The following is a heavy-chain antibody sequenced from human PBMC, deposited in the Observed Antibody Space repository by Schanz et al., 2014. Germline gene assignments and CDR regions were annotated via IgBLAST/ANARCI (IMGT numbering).Heavy chain of an antibody. CDR2: MYYSGST. Sequence: QVQLQESGPGLVKPSETLSLTCTVSGGAISSFYWSWIRQPPGKGLEWIGYMYYSGSTNYNPSLNSRVTMSVDTSKTQFSLRLSSVTAADTAVYYCARYTGAYFDYWGQGTLVTVSS. J-gene: IGHJ4*02. V-gene: IGHV4-59*12. CDR1: GGAISSFY. CDR3: ARYTGAYFDY. D-gene: IGHD1-26*01.